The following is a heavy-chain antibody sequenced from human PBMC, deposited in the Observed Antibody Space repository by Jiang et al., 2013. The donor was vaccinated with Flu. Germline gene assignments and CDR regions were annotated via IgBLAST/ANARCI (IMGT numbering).Heavy chain of an antibody. CDR2: ISSSSGII. CDR1: GFEFSTYN. V-gene: IGHV3-48*01. D-gene: IGHD3-22*01. J-gene: IGHJ4*02. Sequence: VQLVESGGGLVQPGGSLRLSCEASGFEFSTYNMNWVRQAPGKGLEWISYISSSSGIIYYADSVKGRFTISRDNAKSSMYLQMNSLRAEDTAFYYCVSSQGHYDISGYLRYYFDSWGQGTLVTVSS. CDR3: VSSQGHYDISGYLRYYFDS.